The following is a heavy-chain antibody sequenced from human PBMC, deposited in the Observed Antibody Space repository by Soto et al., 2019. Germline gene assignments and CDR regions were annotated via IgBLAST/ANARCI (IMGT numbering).Heavy chain of an antibody. CDR3: ARDSVCENAFDI. J-gene: IGHJ3*02. CDR1: GGSVSSGSYY. D-gene: IGHD2-8*01. CDR2: IYYSGST. V-gene: IGHV4-61*01. Sequence: SETLSLTCTVSGGSVSSGSYYWSWIRQPPGKGLEWIGYIYYSGSTNYNPSLKSRVTISVDTSKNQFSLKLSSVTAADTAVYYCARDSVCENAFDIWGQGTMVTVSS.